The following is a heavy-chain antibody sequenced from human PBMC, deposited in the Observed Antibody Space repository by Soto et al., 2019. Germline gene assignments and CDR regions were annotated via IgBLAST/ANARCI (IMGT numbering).Heavy chain of an antibody. V-gene: IGHV3-66*01. CDR1: GFTVSSNY. J-gene: IGHJ4*02. Sequence: GGSLRLSCAASGFTVSSNYMIWVRQAPGKGLEWVSVIYSGGSTYYADSVKGRFTISRDNSKNTLYLQMNSLRAEDTAVYYCARVHGDYAFDYWGQGTLVTVSS. D-gene: IGHD4-17*01. CDR2: IYSGGST. CDR3: ARVHGDYAFDY.